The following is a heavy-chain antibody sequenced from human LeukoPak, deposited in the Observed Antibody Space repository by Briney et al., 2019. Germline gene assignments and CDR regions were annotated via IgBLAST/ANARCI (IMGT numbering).Heavy chain of an antibody. CDR3: TRRLDD. Sequence: GGSLRLSCAASGFSFNSDWMDWVRQAPGKGLEWVANIKHDESEKNYLDSVKGRFTISRDNAQNSPYLQMNGLRAEDTAVYYCTRRLDDWGQGTLVTVSS. J-gene: IGHJ4*02. V-gene: IGHV3-7*01. CDR2: IKHDESEK. D-gene: IGHD3-16*01. CDR1: GFSFNSDW.